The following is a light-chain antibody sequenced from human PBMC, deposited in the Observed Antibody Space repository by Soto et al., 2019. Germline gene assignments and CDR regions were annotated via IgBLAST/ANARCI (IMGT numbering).Light chain of an antibody. V-gene: IGLV2-14*03. J-gene: IGLJ1*01. CDR2: EVS. CDR1: SSDVGGYNY. CDR3: SSYASSSTS. Sequence: QSALTQPASVSGSPGQSITISCTGTSSDVGGYNYDSWYQQHPGKAPKLMIYEVSNRPSGVSHRFSGSKSGNTASLTISGLQAEDEADYYCSSYASSSTSFGTGTKLTVL.